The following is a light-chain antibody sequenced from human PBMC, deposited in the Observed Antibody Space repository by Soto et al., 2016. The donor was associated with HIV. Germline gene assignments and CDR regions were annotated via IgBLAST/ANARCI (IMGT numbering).Light chain of an antibody. Sequence: DIQMTQSPSSLSASIGDRVTITCRASQMINSYLNWYQQKSGKAPKLLIYAASSLQVGVPSRFSGSASGTDFSLTISNLQPEDFATYYCLQDYNYPYTFGQGTKLEIK. CDR1: QMINSY. V-gene: IGKV1-39*01. CDR3: LQDYNYPYT. CDR2: AAS. J-gene: IGKJ2*01.